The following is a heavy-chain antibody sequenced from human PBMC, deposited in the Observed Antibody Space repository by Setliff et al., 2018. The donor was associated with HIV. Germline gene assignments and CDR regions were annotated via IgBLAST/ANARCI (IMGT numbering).Heavy chain of an antibody. CDR1: DFTFSNYW. Sequence: PGESLKISCAASDFTFSNYWMDWVRQSPEKGLEWVANINQDGSQAYYLDSVRGRFTISRDNVQKSLYLQMNTLRAEDTAVYYCVPESSTFLNWGPGSQVTVSS. D-gene: IGHD2-2*01. CDR2: INQDGSQA. CDR3: VPESSTFLN. J-gene: IGHJ4*02. V-gene: IGHV3-7*03.